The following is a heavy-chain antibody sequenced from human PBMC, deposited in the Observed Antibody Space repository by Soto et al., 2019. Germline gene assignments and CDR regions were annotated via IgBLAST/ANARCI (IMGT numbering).Heavy chain of an antibody. Sequence: GGSLRLSGAASGFTFSSYAMSWVRQATGKGLEWVSAISGSGGSTYYADSVKGRFTISRDNSKNTLYLQMNSLRAEDTAVYYCXKSPTGYSYSLGYGMDVWGQGTTVSVSS. CDR2: ISGSGGST. CDR3: XKSPTGYSYSLGYGMDV. D-gene: IGHD5-18*01. J-gene: IGHJ6*02. CDR1: GFTFSSYA. V-gene: IGHV3-23*01.